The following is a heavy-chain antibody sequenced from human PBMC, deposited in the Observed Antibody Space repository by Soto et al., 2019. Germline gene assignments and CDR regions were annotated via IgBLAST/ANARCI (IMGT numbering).Heavy chain of an antibody. V-gene: IGHV1-2*04. D-gene: IGHD1-26*01. CDR3: ARANEVGVIDY. Sequence: ASVKVSCKASGYTFTSYGISWVRQAPGQGLEWMGWINPNSGGTNYAQKFQGWVTMTRDTSISTAYMELSRLRSDDTAVYYCARANEVGVIDYWGQGTLVTVSS. CDR1: GYTFTSYG. CDR2: INPNSGGT. J-gene: IGHJ4*02.